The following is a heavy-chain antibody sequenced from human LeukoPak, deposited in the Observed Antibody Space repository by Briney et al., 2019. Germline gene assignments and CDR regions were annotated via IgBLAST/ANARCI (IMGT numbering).Heavy chain of an antibody. J-gene: IGHJ4*02. V-gene: IGHV3-23*01. Sequence: GGSLRPSCAASGFTFSSYAMSWVRQAPGKGLEWVSAISGSGGSTYYADSVKGRFTISRDNSKNTLYLQMNSLRAEDTAVYYCAKDKPVTYYYDSSGYFDYWGQGTLVTVSS. CDR3: AKDKPVTYYYDSSGYFDY. CDR2: ISGSGGST. D-gene: IGHD3-22*01. CDR1: GFTFSSYA.